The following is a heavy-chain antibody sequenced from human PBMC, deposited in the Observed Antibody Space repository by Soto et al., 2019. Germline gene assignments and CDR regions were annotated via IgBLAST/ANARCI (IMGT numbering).Heavy chain of an antibody. CDR3: AREAVGGGLVRGDHWFDP. Sequence: QVQLVQSGAEVKKPGASVKVSCKTSGYNFTSYGISWVRQAPGQGLEWMGWISGYNGNTNYAQKLQGRVTMTTDTSTSTAYMGLRGLRSEDTAVYYCAREAVGGGLVRGDHWFDPWGQGTLVTVSS. CDR2: ISGYNGNT. J-gene: IGHJ5*02. D-gene: IGHD3-10*01. V-gene: IGHV1-18*01. CDR1: GYNFTSYG.